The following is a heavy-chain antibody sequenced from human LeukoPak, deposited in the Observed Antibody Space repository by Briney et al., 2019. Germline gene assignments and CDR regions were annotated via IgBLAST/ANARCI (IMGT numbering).Heavy chain of an antibody. Sequence: ASVKVSCKASGYTFTSYGISWVRQAPGQGLEWMGWISAYNGNTNYAQKLQGRVTMTTDTSTSTAYMELRSLRSDDTAVYYCARDSFSGYYYDPASPRIDYWGQGTLVTVSS. CDR1: GYTFTSYG. CDR2: ISAYNGNT. V-gene: IGHV1-18*01. J-gene: IGHJ4*02. D-gene: IGHD3-22*01. CDR3: ARDSFSGYYYDPASPRIDY.